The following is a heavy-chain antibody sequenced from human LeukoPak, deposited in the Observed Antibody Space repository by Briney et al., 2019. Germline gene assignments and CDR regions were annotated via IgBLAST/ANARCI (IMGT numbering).Heavy chain of an antibody. J-gene: IGHJ4*02. D-gene: IGHD2-2*01. CDR1: GFTFSSYA. Sequence: GGSLRLSCAASGFTFSSYAMSWVRQAPGKGLEWVSAISGSGGSTYYADSVKGRFTISRDNSKNTLYLQMNSLRAEDTAVYYCARQLGYCSTGSCYCDYWGQGTLVTVSS. CDR2: ISGSGGST. CDR3: ARQLGYCSTGSCYCDY. V-gene: IGHV3-23*01.